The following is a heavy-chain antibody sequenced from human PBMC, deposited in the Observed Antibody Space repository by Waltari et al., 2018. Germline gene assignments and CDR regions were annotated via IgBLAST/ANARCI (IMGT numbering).Heavy chain of an antibody. V-gene: IGHV4-59*01. CDR1: GGSISSYY. Sequence: QVQLQESGPGLVKPSETLSLTCTVSGGSISSYYWSWLRQPPGKGLEWIGYIYYSGSTNYNPALMSRVTISVDTSKNQFSLKLSSVTAADTAVYYCARDGGNYYDSSGYFDYWGQGTLVTVSS. CDR3: ARDGGNYYDSSGYFDY. D-gene: IGHD3-22*01. J-gene: IGHJ4*02. CDR2: IYYSGST.